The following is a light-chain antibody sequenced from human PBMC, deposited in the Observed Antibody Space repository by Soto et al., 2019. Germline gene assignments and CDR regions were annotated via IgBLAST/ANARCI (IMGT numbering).Light chain of an antibody. CDR3: QLTST. CDR2: DAS. J-gene: IGKJ3*01. V-gene: IGKV1-33*01. Sequence: DIPMTQSPSSLSASVGDRVTITCQASQDISNYLNWYQQKPGKAPKLLIYDASNLETGVPSRFSGSGSGTDFTFTISSLQPEDIATYYCQLTSTFGPGTKVDIK. CDR1: QDISNY.